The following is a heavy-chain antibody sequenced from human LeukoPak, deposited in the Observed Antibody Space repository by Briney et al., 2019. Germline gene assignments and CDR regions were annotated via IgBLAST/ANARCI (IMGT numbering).Heavy chain of an antibody. D-gene: IGHD1-26*01. CDR3: AKDGSYFDFDY. V-gene: IGHV3-23*01. CDR1: GFTFSSYV. CDR2: ISGSGGST. J-gene: IGHJ4*02. Sequence: GGSLRLSCAASGFTFSSYVMSWVRQAPGKGLEWVSAISGSGGSTYYADSVKGRFTISRDNSKNTLYLHMNSLRDEDTAVYFCAKDGSYFDFDYWGQGTLVTVSS.